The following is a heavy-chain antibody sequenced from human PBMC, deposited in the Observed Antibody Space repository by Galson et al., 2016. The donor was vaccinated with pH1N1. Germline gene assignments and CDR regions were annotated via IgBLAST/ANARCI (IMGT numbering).Heavy chain of an antibody. CDR1: GFRFSSYT. CDR2: ASFDGGTT. V-gene: IGHV3-30*04. CDR3: ATSYTYGYGAAFDL. D-gene: IGHD5-18*01. J-gene: IGHJ3*01. Sequence: SLRLSCAASGFRFSSYTMHWVRQAPGKGLEWVTVASFDGGTTYYADAVKGRFTISRDTDKSTLYLQMGSLRAEDTATYYCATSYTYGYGAAFDLWGQGTTVIVSS.